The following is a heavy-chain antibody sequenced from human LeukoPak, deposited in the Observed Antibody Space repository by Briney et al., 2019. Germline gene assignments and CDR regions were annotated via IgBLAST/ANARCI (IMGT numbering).Heavy chain of an antibody. CDR3: AKASSNYDFWSGFDY. J-gene: IGHJ4*02. D-gene: IGHD3-3*01. V-gene: IGHV3-30*02. CDR1: GFTFSSYA. Sequence: GGSLRLSCAASGFTFSSYAMHWVRQAPGKGLEWVTFIRYDGSNRNYADSVKGRFTISRDNSKNTLYLQMNSQRAEDTAVYYCAKASSNYDFWSGFDYWGQGTLVTVSS. CDR2: IRYDGSNR.